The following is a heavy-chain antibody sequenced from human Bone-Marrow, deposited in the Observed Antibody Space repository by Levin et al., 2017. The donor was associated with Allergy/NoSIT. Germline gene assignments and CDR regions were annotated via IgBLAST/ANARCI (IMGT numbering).Heavy chain of an antibody. CDR3: ARADFNVLTGYFYYFDY. CDR2: VSYDGSDK. Sequence: AGGSLRLSCAASGFIFSSYGMHWVRQAPGKGLEWVSVVSYDGSDKYHADSVTGRFTISRDNSKNTLYLQMSSLRAEDTAVYYCARADFNVLTGYFYYFDYWGQGTLVTVSS. CDR1: GFIFSSYG. V-gene: IGHV3-30*03. J-gene: IGHJ4*02. D-gene: IGHD3-9*01.